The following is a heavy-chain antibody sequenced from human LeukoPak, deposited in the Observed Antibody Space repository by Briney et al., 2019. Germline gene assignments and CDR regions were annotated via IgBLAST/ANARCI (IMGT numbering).Heavy chain of an antibody. CDR1: GFTFSQYW. Sequence: GGPLRLSCAASGFTFSQYWMQWVRQAPGKGLVWVSHINSDGSDTTYADSVKGRFTISRDNAKNTLYLQMNSLRAEDTAVYYCVRDNYGVDYWGQGTLVTVSS. D-gene: IGHD4-17*01. J-gene: IGHJ4*02. V-gene: IGHV3-74*01. CDR2: INSDGSDT. CDR3: VRDNYGVDY.